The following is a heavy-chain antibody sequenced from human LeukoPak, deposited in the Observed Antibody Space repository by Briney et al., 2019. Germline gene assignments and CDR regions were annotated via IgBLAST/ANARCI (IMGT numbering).Heavy chain of an antibody. J-gene: IGHJ4*02. CDR3: ARGPIFGVVAYYFDY. Sequence: TWVRQAPGKGLEWIGYIYYSGSTYYNPSLKSRVTISVDTSKNQFSLKLSSVTAADTAVYYCARGPIFGVVAYYFDYWGQGTLVTVSS. V-gene: IGHV4-31*02. D-gene: IGHD3-3*02. CDR2: IYYSGST.